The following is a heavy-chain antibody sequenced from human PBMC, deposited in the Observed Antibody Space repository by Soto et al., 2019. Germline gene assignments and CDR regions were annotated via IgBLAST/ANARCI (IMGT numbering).Heavy chain of an antibody. CDR3: ARVRKYCSSTSCYIYYFDY. V-gene: IGHV1-69*13. Sequence: SVKVSCKASGGTFSSYAISWVRQAPGQGLEWMGGIIPIFGTANYAQKFQGRVTTTADESTSTAYMELSSLRSEDTAVYYCARVRKYCSSTSCYIYYFDYWGQGTLVTVSS. D-gene: IGHD2-2*02. J-gene: IGHJ4*02. CDR1: GGTFSSYA. CDR2: IIPIFGTA.